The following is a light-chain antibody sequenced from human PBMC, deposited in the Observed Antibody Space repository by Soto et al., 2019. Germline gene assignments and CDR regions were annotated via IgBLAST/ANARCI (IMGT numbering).Light chain of an antibody. CDR2: DAS. Sequence: DIQMTQSPSTLSASVGDRVTITCRASQSISTWLAWYQQKPGKAPKLLIYDASSLQSGVPSRFSGHGSATDFTLTISSLQPDDFATYYCQQYNSYTTFGQGTKVDIK. J-gene: IGKJ2*01. CDR1: QSISTW. V-gene: IGKV1-5*01. CDR3: QQYNSYTT.